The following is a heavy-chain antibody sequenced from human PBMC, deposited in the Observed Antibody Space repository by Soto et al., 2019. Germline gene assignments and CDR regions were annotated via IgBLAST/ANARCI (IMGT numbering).Heavy chain of an antibody. V-gene: IGHV1-18*01. D-gene: IGHD6-19*01. CDR3: ARAGYSSVWFRGRVFDY. J-gene: IGHJ4*02. CDR1: GYTFTSYG. Sequence: ASVKVSCKASGYTFTSYGISWVRQAPGQGLEWMGWISAYNGNTNYAQKLQGRDTMTTDTSTSTAYMELRSLRSDDTAVYYCARAGYSSVWFRGRVFDYWGQGTLVTVSS. CDR2: ISAYNGNT.